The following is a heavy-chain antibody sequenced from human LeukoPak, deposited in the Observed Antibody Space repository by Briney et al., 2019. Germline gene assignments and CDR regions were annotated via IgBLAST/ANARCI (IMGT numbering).Heavy chain of an antibody. D-gene: IGHD6-19*01. J-gene: IGHJ6*02. V-gene: IGHV1-46*01. Sequence: GASVKVSCKASGYTFTSYYMHWVRQAPGQGLEWMGVINPSGGSTSYAQKFQGRVTMTRDTSTSTVYMELSSLRSEDTAVYYCARETLLWQWLVGDQYGMDVWGQGTTVTVSS. CDR1: GYTFTSYY. CDR3: ARETLLWQWLVGDQYGMDV. CDR2: INPSGGST.